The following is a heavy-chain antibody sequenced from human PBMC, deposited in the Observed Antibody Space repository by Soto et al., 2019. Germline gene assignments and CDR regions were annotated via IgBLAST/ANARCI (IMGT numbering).Heavy chain of an antibody. Sequence: QVQLQESGPGLVKPSETLSLTCTVSGGSITRGGYYWSWTRQHPGKGLEWNGYIYNSGTTYYNPSLKSPVTISVDTTKTHFSPKLTSVTSAATAVYYCAKDPAPWGQGTLVTVSS. CDR3: AKDPAP. CDR1: GGSITRGGYY. CDR2: IYNSGTT. V-gene: IGHV4-31*01. J-gene: IGHJ5*02.